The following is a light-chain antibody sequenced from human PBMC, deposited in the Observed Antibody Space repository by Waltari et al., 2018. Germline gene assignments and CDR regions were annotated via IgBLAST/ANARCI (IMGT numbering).Light chain of an antibody. V-gene: IGLV2-14*01. CDR3: SSYTSSSTPYV. CDR1: SSDVGGYNH. Sequence: QSALTQPASVSGSPGQSITISCTGTSSDVGGYNHVSGYQQHPGKAPKLMIYEVSNRPSGVSNRFSGSKSGNTASLTISGLQAEDEADYYCSSYTSSSTPYVFGTGTKVTVL. J-gene: IGLJ1*01. CDR2: EVS.